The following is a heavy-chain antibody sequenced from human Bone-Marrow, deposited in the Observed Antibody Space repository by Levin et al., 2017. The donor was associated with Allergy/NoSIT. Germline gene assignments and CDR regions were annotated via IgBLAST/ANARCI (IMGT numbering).Heavy chain of an antibody. D-gene: IGHD3-10*01. V-gene: IGHV3-64*01. CDR3: ARDCLVLLWFGELMSAHGY. J-gene: IGHJ4*02. CDR2: ISSNGGST. CDR1: GFTFSSYA. Sequence: GESLKISCAASGFTFSSYAMHWVRQAPGKGLEYVSAISSNGGSTYYANSVKGRFTISRDNSKNTLYLQMGSLRAEDMAVYYCARDCLVLLWFGELMSAHGYWGQGTLVTVSS.